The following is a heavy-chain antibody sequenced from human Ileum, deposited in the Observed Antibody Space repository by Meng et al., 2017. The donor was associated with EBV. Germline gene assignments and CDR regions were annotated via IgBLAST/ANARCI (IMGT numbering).Heavy chain of an antibody. V-gene: IGHV4-61*08. CDR2: IYNSGST. D-gene: IGHD6-19*01. CDR3: ARDGYSSGSD. J-gene: IGHJ4*02. Sequence: QVQWQESGSGSLKLSVTRSLTCSVTGGSVSSGGNYWSWIRQPPGKGLEWIGYIYNSGSTNYNPSLKSRVTISVDTSKNQFSLKLSSVTAADTAVYYCARDGYSSGSDWGQGTLVTVSS. CDR1: GGSVSSGGNY.